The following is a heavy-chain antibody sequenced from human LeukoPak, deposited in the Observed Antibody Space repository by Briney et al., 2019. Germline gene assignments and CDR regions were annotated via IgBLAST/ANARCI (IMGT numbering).Heavy chain of an antibody. CDR3: AVGYCSGGSCYSLDY. CDR1: GGSFSGYY. CDR2: INHSGST. V-gene: IGHV4-34*01. D-gene: IGHD2-15*01. Sequence: SVTLTLTCAVYGGSFSGYYWSWIRQPPGKGLEWIGEINHSGSTNYNPSLKSRVTITVDTSKNQFSLKLSSVTAGDTAVYYCAVGYCSGGSCYSLDYWGQGTLVTVSS. J-gene: IGHJ4*02.